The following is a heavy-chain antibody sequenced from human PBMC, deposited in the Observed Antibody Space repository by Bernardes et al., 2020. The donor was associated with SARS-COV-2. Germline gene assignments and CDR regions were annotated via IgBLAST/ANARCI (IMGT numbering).Heavy chain of an antibody. CDR3: STPPGYYDFWSGSSRGRVIP. J-gene: IGHJ5*02. Sequence: GGSLRLWCAVSGFTFANAEMHWVRQAPGKGLEWVGHIRSHSDGGTINYAAPVKGRFSISRDDSENTLYLQMDSLKSEDTAVYYCSTPPGYYDFWSGSSRGRVIPWGQGTLVTVSS. V-gene: IGHV3-15*01. D-gene: IGHD3-3*01. CDR1: GFTFANAE. CDR2: IRSHSDGGTI.